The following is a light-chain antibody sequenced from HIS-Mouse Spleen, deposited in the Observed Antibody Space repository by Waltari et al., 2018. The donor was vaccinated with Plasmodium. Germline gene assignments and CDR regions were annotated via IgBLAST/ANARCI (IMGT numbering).Light chain of an antibody. Sequence: EIVMTQSPATLSVSPGERATLPCRASQSVSRNLAWYQQKPGQAPRLLIYGASTRATGIPARFSGSGSVTEFTLTISSLQSEDFAVYYCQQYNNWSFTFGPGTKVDIK. CDR1: QSVSRN. V-gene: IGKV3-15*01. CDR2: GAS. J-gene: IGKJ3*01. CDR3: QQYNNWSFT.